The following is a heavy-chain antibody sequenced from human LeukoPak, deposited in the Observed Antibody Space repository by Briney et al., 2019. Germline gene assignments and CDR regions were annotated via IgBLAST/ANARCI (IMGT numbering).Heavy chain of an antibody. Sequence: SETLSLTCAVYGGSFSGYYWSWIRQPPGKGLEWIGEINHSGSTNYNPSLKSRVTISVDTSKNQFPLKLSSVTAADTAVYYCARPYSAIAADAFDIWGQGTMVTVSS. J-gene: IGHJ3*02. CDR3: ARPYSAIAADAFDI. V-gene: IGHV4-34*01. CDR1: GGSFSGYY. CDR2: INHSGST. D-gene: IGHD6-25*01.